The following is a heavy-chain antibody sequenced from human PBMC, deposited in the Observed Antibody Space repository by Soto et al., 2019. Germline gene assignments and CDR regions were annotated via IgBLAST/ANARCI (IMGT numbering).Heavy chain of an antibody. D-gene: IGHD6-19*01. CDR1: GFTFDDYA. J-gene: IGHJ4*02. Sequence: EVQLVESGGGLVQPGRSLRLSCAASGFTFDDYAMHWVRQAPGKGLEWVSGISWNSGSIGYADSVKGRFTISRDNAKNSLYLQINSLGAEDTALYYCAKGQGIAVALFDYWGQGTLVTVSS. CDR3: AKGQGIAVALFDY. CDR2: ISWNSGSI. V-gene: IGHV3-9*01.